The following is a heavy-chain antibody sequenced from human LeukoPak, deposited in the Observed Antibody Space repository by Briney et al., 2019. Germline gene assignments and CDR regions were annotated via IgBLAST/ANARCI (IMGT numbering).Heavy chain of an antibody. V-gene: IGHV3-48*02. CDR3: ARGALDFDY. J-gene: IGHJ4*02. CDR1: GFTVSDYY. Sequence: GGSLRLSCAASGFTVSDYYMNWVRQAPGKGLEWVSYISSSSSTIYYADSVKGRFTISRDNAKNSLYLHMNSLKDEDTAVYYCARGALDFDYWGQGTLVTVSS. CDR2: ISSSSSTI.